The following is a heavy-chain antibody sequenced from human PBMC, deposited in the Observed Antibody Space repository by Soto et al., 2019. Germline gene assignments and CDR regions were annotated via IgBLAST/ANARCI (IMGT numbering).Heavy chain of an antibody. Sequence: GSLRLSCAASGFTFSSYWMHWVRQAPGKGLVWVSRINSDGSSTRYADSVKGRFTISRDNAKNTLYLQMNSLRAEDTAVYFCATGYRGYDYAYWGQGSLVTVSS. CDR2: INSDGSST. CDR1: GFTFSSYW. D-gene: IGHD5-12*01. J-gene: IGHJ4*02. V-gene: IGHV3-74*01. CDR3: ATGYRGYDYAY.